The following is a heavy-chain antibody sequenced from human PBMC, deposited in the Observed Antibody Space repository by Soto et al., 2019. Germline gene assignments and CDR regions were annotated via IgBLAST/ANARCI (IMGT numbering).Heavy chain of an antibody. Sequence: EWVSLIQSGGTTYYADSVKGRFNISRDSSENTLHLQMDSLRAEDMAVYYCARDDFFFYGCGDHRELQSVRARRSSDL. CDR2: IQSGGTT. D-gene: IGHD3-3*01. V-gene: IGHV3-66*01. CDR3: ARDDFFFYGCGDHRELQSVRARRSSDL. J-gene: IGHJ2*01.